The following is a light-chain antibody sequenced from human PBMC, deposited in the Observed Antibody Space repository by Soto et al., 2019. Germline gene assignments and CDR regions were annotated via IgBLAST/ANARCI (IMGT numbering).Light chain of an antibody. Sequence: IVLTHSPGTLSLSPGESATLSCRASQSISSSYLSWYQQKPGQAPRLLIYGASNRATAIPDRFSGSGSGTDFTLTISRLEPEDFAVYYCQQSDDSPGTFGQVTKVEIQ. V-gene: IGKV3-20*01. J-gene: IGKJ1*01. CDR2: GAS. CDR3: QQSDDSPGT. CDR1: QSISSSY.